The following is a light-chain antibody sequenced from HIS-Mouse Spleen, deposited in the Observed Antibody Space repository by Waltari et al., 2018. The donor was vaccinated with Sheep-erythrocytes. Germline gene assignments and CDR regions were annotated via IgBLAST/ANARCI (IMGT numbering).Light chain of an antibody. CDR2: EVS. V-gene: IGLV2-14*01. CDR3: SSYTSSSTPVV. CDR1: SSDVGGYNY. Sequence: QSALTQPASVSGSPGQSITISCTGTSSDVGGYNYVSWYQQHPGKAPQRMIYEVSNRPSGVSTRFSGSKSGNTASLTISGLQAEDEADYYCSSYTSSSTPVVFGGGTKLTVL. J-gene: IGLJ2*01.